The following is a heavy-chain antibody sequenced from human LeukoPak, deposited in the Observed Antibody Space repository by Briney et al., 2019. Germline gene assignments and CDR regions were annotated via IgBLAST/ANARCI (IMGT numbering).Heavy chain of an antibody. J-gene: IGHJ4*02. Sequence: GGSLRLSCEVSGFTSSRSWMSWVRQAPGKGLEWVAIISYDGGEIYYVDSVKGRFTLSRDNAKSSVYLQMNSLRDEDAAVYYCARDKPRGSYDGSIFGSWGQGTLVTVSS. CDR2: ISYDGGEI. D-gene: IGHD3-16*01. V-gene: IGHV3-7*01. CDR3: ARDKPRGSYDGSIFGS. CDR1: GFTSSRSW.